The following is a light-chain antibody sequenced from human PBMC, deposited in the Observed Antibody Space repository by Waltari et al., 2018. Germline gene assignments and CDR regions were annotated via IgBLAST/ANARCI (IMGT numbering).Light chain of an antibody. J-gene: IGLJ2*01. CDR2: GRN. CDR1: SLRSYP. Sequence: SSGLTQDPAVSVALGQTVRITCQGDSLRSYPASWYQQKPGQAPLLVVYGRNNRPSGIRDRFSASSSGNTDFLTITGAQAEDEAVYYCNSRDTSGNRVIFGGGTKLTV. V-gene: IGLV3-19*01. CDR3: NSRDTSGNRVI.